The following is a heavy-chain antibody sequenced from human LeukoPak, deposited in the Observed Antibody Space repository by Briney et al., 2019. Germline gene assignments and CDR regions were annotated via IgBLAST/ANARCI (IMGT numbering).Heavy chain of an antibody. CDR1: GGSISSGGYY. Sequence: SETLSLTCTVSGGSISSGGYYWSWIRQHPGKGLEWSGYIYYRGSTYYNPSLKSRVTISVDTSKNQFSLKLSSVTAADTAVYYCARDPGGAAAGYGPTSWFDPWGQGTLVTVSS. V-gene: IGHV4-31*03. D-gene: IGHD6-13*01. J-gene: IGHJ5*02. CDR3: ARDPGGAAAGYGPTSWFDP. CDR2: IYYRGST.